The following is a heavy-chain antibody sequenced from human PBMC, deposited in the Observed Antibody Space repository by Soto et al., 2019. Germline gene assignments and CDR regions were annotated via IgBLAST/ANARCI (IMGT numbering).Heavy chain of an antibody. J-gene: IGHJ4*02. CDR2: INSDGSST. V-gene: IGHV3-74*01. CDR1: GFTFSSYW. Sequence: GGSLRLSCAASGFTFSSYWMHWVRQAPGKGLVWVSRINSDGSSTSYADYVKGRFTISRDNAKNTLYLQMNSLRAEDTAVYYCASGESYEDFDYWGQGTLVTVSS. D-gene: IGHD1-26*01. CDR3: ASGESYEDFDY.